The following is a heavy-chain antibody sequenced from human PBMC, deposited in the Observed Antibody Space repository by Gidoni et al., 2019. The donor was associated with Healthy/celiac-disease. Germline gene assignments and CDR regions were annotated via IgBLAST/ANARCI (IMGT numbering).Heavy chain of an antibody. CDR3: AMTFPYGDFDWLHPKP. CDR2: IYYSGST. Sequence: HLHLHESGPGLVKPSATLSLTCTVSGRSISSSSYYWGWIRQPPGKGLEWIGSIYYSGSTYYNPYLKRRVTISVDTSKNQFSLKRSSVTAADTAVYYCAMTFPYGDFDWLHPKPWGQGTLVTVSS. CDR1: GRSISSSSYY. J-gene: IGHJ4*02. D-gene: IGHD3-9*01. V-gene: IGHV4-39*01.